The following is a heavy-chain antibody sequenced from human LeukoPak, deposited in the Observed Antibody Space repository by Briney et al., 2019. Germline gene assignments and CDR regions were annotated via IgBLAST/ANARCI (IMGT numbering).Heavy chain of an antibody. Sequence: GGSLRLSCAASGFTFSSYSMNWVRQAPGKGLEWLSSITSRGITTNYADSVKGRFTISRDNSKNTLFLQMDSLRDEDTAIYYCARGLLGGGRPADFWGQGTLVTVSS. D-gene: IGHD3-16*01. CDR1: GFTFSSYS. V-gene: IGHV3-48*02. CDR2: ITSRGITT. J-gene: IGHJ4*02. CDR3: ARGLLGGGRPADF.